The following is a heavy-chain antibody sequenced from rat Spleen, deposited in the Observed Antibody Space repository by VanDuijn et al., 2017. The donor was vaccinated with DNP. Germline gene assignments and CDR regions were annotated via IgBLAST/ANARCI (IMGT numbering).Heavy chain of an antibody. Sequence: EVQLQESGPGLVKPSQSLSLTCSVTGHSITSNYWGWIRKFPGNKMEWIGHISYSGRTTYNPSLKSRISITRDTSKNQLFLQVNSVTTEDTATYYCARWSTFFDYWGQGVMVTVSS. V-gene: IGHV3-1*01. CDR1: GHSITSNY. J-gene: IGHJ2*01. CDR2: ISYSGRT. CDR3: ARWSTFFDY. D-gene: IGHD3-1*01.